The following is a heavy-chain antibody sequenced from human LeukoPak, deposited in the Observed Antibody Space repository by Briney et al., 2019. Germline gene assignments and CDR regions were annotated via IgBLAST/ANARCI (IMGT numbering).Heavy chain of an antibody. J-gene: IGHJ4*02. Sequence: GGSLRLSCAGSGFTFSSYAMHWVRQAPGKGLEWVAVISYDGSNKYYADSVKGRFTISRDNSKNTLYLQMNSLRAEDTAVYYCARDGVVVITYYFDYWGQGTLVTVSS. CDR3: ARDGVVVITYYFDY. CDR2: ISYDGSNK. D-gene: IGHD3-22*01. V-gene: IGHV3-30-3*01. CDR1: GFTFSSYA.